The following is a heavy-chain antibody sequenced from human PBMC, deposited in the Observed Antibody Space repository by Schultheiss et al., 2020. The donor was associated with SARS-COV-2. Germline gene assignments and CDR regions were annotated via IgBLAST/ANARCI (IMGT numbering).Heavy chain of an antibody. CDR1: GGSISSYY. V-gene: IGHV4-34*01. CDR2: INHSGST. J-gene: IGHJ5*02. D-gene: IGHD2-2*01. Sequence: SETLSLTCTVSGGSISSYYWSWIRQPPGNGLEWIGEINHSGSTNYNPSLKSRVTISVDTSKNQFSLKLSSVTAADTAVYYCARGKRCSSTSCYRNWFDPWGQGTLVTVSS. CDR3: ARGKRCSSTSCYRNWFDP.